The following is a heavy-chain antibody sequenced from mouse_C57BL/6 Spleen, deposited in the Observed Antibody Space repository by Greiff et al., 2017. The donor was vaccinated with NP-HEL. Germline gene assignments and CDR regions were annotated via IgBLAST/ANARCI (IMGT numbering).Heavy chain of an antibody. CDR1: GFTFSSYA. J-gene: IGHJ2*01. CDR2: ISDGGSYT. CDR3: ARREIGSSSYFDY. Sequence: EVKLVESGGGLVKPGGSLKLSCAASGFTFSSYAMSWVRQTPEKRLEWVATISDGGSYTYYPDNVKGRFTISRDNAKNNLYLQMSHLKSEDTAMYYCARREIGSSSYFDYWGQGTTLTVSS. D-gene: IGHD1-1*01. V-gene: IGHV5-4*03.